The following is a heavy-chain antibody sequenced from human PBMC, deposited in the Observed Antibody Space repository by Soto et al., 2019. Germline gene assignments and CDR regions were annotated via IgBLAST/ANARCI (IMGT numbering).Heavy chain of an antibody. D-gene: IGHD4-17*01. J-gene: IGHJ4*02. CDR3: ARVRQNYGDPSPFDY. CDR2: ISSSGDSA. V-gene: IGHV3-23*01. CDR1: GFTFGSYA. Sequence: PVGSLRLSCAASGFTFGSYAMIWVRQAPGKGLVWVSTISSSGDSAYYADSVKGRFTVSRDNSMNTLYMQMNSLRAEDTAVYYCARVRQNYGDPSPFDYWGQGTLVTVSS.